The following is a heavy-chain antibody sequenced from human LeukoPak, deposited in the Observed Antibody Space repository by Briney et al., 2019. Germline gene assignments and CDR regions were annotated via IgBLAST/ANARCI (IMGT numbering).Heavy chain of an antibody. D-gene: IGHD3-10*01. CDR3: ARLRRPYYGSGSYSQIPNWFDP. Sequence: PSETLSLTCAVYGGSFSGYYWSWIRQPPGKGLEWIGEINHSGSTNYNPSLKSRVTISVDTSKNQFSLKLSSVTAADTAVYYCARLRRPYYGSGSYSQIPNWFDPWGQGTLVTVSS. CDR1: GGSFSGYY. J-gene: IGHJ5*02. V-gene: IGHV4-34*01. CDR2: INHSGST.